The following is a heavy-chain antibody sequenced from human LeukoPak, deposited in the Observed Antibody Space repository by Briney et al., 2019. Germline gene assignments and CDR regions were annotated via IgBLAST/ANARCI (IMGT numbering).Heavy chain of an antibody. D-gene: IGHD5-12*01. Sequence: SVKVSCKASGGTFSSYTISWVRQAPGQGLEWMGRIIPILGIANYAQKFQGRVTITAYKSTSTAYMELSSLRSEDKAVYYCARDKALRGYSGHPIPSGYIDVWGKGTTVTVSS. CDR3: ARDKALRGYSGHPIPSGYIDV. J-gene: IGHJ6*03. CDR1: GGTFSSYT. CDR2: IIPILGIA. V-gene: IGHV1-69*04.